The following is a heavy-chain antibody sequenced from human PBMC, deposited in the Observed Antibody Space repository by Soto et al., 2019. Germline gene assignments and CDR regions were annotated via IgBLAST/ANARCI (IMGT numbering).Heavy chain of an antibody. D-gene: IGHD3-10*01. CDR2: IYSGGST. Sequence: EVQLVESGGGLVQPGGSLRLSCVASGFTVSSKYMSWVRQAPGKGLEWVSVIYSGGSTYYADSVKGRFTISRHNSKNTLYLQMNSLRAEDTAVYYCARGPYGTGGDYYYGMDLWGQGTTVTVSS. V-gene: IGHV3-53*04. CDR3: ARGPYGTGGDYYYGMDL. J-gene: IGHJ6*02. CDR1: GFTVSSKY.